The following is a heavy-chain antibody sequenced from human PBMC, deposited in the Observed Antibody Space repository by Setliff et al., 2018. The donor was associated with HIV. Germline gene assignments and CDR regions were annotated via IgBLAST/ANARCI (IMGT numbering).Heavy chain of an antibody. CDR2: VSSRGDT. V-gene: IGHV4-4*07. CDR3: ARAAAGNTGPFDL. CDR1: DSGTYY. Sequence: KTSETLSLTCTVSDSGTYYWSWIRQPAGKGLEWIGRVSSRGDTNYNPSLKGRVTMSVDTSKNQFSLKLTSVTASDTAVYYCARAAAGNTGPFDLWGQGSPVTVSS. D-gene: IGHD4-17*01. J-gene: IGHJ4*02.